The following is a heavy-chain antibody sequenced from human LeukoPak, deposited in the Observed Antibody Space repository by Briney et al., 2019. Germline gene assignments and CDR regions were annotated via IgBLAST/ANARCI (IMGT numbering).Heavy chain of an antibody. J-gene: IGHJ4*02. CDR3: ARDSYGSGRPNKNFDY. Sequence: PGGSLRLSCAASGFSSSDYWMHWVRQVPGKGLVWVSRIKPDGSSTTYADPVKGRFAISRDDAKNTLYLQMNSLRAEDTAVYFCARDSYGSGRPNKNFDYWGQGTLVTVSS. CDR1: GFSSSDYW. V-gene: IGHV3-74*01. D-gene: IGHD3-10*01. CDR2: IKPDGSST.